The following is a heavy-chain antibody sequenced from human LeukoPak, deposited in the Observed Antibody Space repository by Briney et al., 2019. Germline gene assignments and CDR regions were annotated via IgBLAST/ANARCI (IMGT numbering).Heavy chain of an antibody. Sequence: SETLSLTCTVPGGSISNYYWSWIRRPPGKGLEWIGYIHYSGSTNYIPSLKSRVTISVDTSKNQFSLKLNSVTAADTAVYYCARHRGVYTSGWSIWFDPWGQGTLVTVSS. CDR3: ARHRGVYTSGWSIWFDP. J-gene: IGHJ5*02. CDR2: IHYSGST. V-gene: IGHV4-59*08. D-gene: IGHD6-19*01. CDR1: GGSISNYY.